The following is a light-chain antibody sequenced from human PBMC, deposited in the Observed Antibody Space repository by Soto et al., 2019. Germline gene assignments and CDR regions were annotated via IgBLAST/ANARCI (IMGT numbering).Light chain of an antibody. CDR2: DAS. J-gene: IGKJ3*01. CDR1: QSVSSY. V-gene: IGKV3-11*01. Sequence: EIVLTQSPATLSLSPGERATLSCRASQSVSSYLAWYQQKPGQAPRLLIYDASNRATGIPARFSGSGSGTDFTLTISSLEPEGFAVYYCQQRSTWLFTFGPGTKVDIK. CDR3: QQRSTWLFT.